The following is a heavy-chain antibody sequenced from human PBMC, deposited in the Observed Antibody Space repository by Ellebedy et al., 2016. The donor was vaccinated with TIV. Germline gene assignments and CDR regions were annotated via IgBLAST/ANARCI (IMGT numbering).Heavy chain of an antibody. CDR1: GGSISSDHYF. D-gene: IGHD1-26*01. J-gene: IGHJ3*01. CDR3: TREVIVETTTADAFDL. CDR2: IHYTGST. V-gene: IGHV4-31*03. Sequence: SETLSLTXTVSGGSISSDHYFWGWIRHPPGKVLEWIGFIHYTGSTHYNPSLNSRVTISMDTSKNQFSLRLSSVTAADTAVYYCTREVIVETTTADAFDLWGQGTMVTVSS.